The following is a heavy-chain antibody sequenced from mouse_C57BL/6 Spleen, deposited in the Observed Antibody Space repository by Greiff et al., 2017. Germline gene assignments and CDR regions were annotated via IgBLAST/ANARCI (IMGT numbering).Heavy chain of an antibody. Sequence: EVKLMESGGGLVKPGGSLKLSCAASGFTFSSYTMSWVRQTPEKRLEWVATISGGGGNTYYPDSVKGRFTISRDNAKNTLYLQMSSLRSEDTALYYCARQKYYAMDYWGQGTSVTVSS. V-gene: IGHV5-9*01. CDR3: ARQKYYAMDY. J-gene: IGHJ4*01. CDR2: ISGGGGNT. CDR1: GFTFSSYT.